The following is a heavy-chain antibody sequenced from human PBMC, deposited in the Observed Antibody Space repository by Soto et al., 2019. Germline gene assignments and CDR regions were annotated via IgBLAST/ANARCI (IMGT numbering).Heavy chain of an antibody. J-gene: IGHJ4*02. Sequence: GGSLRLSCAASGFTFSSYSMNWVRQAPGKGLEWVSSISSSSYIYYADSVKGRFTISRDNAKNSLYLQMNSLRAEDTAVYYCARAYDFWSGYSFFDYWGQGTLVTVSS. V-gene: IGHV3-21*01. D-gene: IGHD3-3*01. CDR2: ISSSSYI. CDR1: GFTFSSYS. CDR3: ARAYDFWSGYSFFDY.